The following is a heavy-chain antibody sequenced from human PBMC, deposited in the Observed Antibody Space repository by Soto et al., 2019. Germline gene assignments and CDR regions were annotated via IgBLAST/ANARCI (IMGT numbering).Heavy chain of an antibody. CDR1: VFTFSSYA. D-gene: IGHD6-13*01. Sequence: PRWSLRLSCSASVFTFSSYAMSWLRQPPGKGLEWVSAISGSGGSTYYADSVKGRFTISRDNSKNTLYLLMNSLRAEDTAVYYCAKERGSSWSLSWFDPWGQGTLVTVSS. V-gene: IGHV3-23*01. CDR2: ISGSGGST. CDR3: AKERGSSWSLSWFDP. J-gene: IGHJ5*02.